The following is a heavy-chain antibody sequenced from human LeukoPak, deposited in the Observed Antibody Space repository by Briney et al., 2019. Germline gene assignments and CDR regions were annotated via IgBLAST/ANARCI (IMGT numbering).Heavy chain of an antibody. V-gene: IGHV1-69*13. Sequence: SVKVSCKASGGTFSSYAISWGRQAPGQGLEWMGGIIPIFGTANYAQKFQGRVTITADESTSTDYMELRSVRSEDTAVYYCARGYSNVGYYYYMDVWGKGTTVTVSS. CDR3: ARGYSNVGYYYYMDV. CDR1: GGTFSSYA. D-gene: IGHD4-11*01. CDR2: IIPIFGTA. J-gene: IGHJ6*03.